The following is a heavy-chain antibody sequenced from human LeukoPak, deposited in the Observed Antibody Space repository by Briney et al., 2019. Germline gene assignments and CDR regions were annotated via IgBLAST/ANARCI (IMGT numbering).Heavy chain of an antibody. Sequence: PGGSLRLSCAASGFTFSSYAMHWVRQAPGRGLEWVAVISYDGSNKYYADSVKGRFTISRDNSKNTLYLQMNSLRAEDTAVYYCARDLRRYCSSTGCYDAIDYWGQGTLVTVSS. CDR1: GFTFSSYA. V-gene: IGHV3-30*04. CDR3: ARDLRRYCSSTGCYDAIDY. D-gene: IGHD2-2*01. J-gene: IGHJ4*02. CDR2: ISYDGSNK.